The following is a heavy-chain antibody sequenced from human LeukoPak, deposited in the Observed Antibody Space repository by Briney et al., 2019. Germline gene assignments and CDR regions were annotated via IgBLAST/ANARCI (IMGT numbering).Heavy chain of an antibody. J-gene: IGHJ5*02. CDR1: GGSISSGGYY. V-gene: IGHV4-31*03. Sequence: SETLSLTCTVSGGSISSGGYYWSWIRQHPGKGLEWIGYIYYSGSTYYNPSLKSRVTMSVDTSKNQFSLKLSSVTAADTAVYYCARAIDSPGTEGDWFDPWGQGTLVTVSS. CDR2: IYYSGST. D-gene: IGHD1-1*01. CDR3: ARAIDSPGTEGDWFDP.